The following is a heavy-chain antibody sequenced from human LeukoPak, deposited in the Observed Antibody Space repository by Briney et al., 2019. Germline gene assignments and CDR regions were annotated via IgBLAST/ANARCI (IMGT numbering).Heavy chain of an antibody. CDR2: INPHSGGT. Sequence: RASVKVSCEASVYTFTVYYMHCVPQAPGQGREWMGWINPHSGGTHYAQTFQGRVTMTRDTSISTAYMELSRLRSDDTAVYYCAREDSSGWWGGIDYWGQGTLVTVSS. CDR3: AREDSSGWWGGIDY. D-gene: IGHD6-19*01. CDR1: VYTFTVYY. V-gene: IGHV1-2*02. J-gene: IGHJ4*02.